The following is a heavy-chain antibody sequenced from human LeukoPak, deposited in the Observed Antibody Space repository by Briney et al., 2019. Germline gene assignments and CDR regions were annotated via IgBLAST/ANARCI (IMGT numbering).Heavy chain of an antibody. Sequence: PGGSLRLSCAASGFTFSYYSMIWVRQAPGKGLEWVSVIGTSSSPTYYADSVKGRFTISRDNSKNTLYLQMNSLRAEDTAVYYCARGPSIVVVPAAILKDPWGQGTLVTVSS. CDR3: ARGPSIVVVPAAILKDP. CDR2: IGTSSSPT. J-gene: IGHJ5*02. CDR1: GFTFSYYS. D-gene: IGHD2-2*01. V-gene: IGHV3-48*01.